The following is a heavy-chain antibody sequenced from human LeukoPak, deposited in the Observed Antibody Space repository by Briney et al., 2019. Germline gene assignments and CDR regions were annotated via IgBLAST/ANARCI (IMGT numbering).Heavy chain of an antibody. CDR1: GYTFTSYY. Sequence: GASVKVSCKASGYTFTSYYMHWVRQAPGQGLEWMGIINPSGGSTSYAQKFQGRVTMTRDTSTSTVYMELSSLRSEDTAVYYCARGLYCSSTSCSYYYYYYYMDVWGKGTTVTVSS. CDR3: ARGLYCSSTSCSYYYYYYYMDV. J-gene: IGHJ6*03. V-gene: IGHV1-46*01. CDR2: INPSGGST. D-gene: IGHD2-2*01.